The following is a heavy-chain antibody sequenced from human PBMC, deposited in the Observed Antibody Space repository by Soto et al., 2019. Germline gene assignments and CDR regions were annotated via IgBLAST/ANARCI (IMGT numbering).Heavy chain of an antibody. CDR1: GFTVSSSY. CDR2: IYTGGAT. J-gene: IGHJ4*02. CDR3: ARESEDLTSNFDY. Sequence: LRLSCAASGFTVSSSYMSWVRQAPGKGLEWVSIIYTGGATYYGDSMKGRFNISRDNAKNSLYLEMNSLRAEDTAVYYCARESEDLTSNFDYWGQGTLVTVSS. V-gene: IGHV3-53*01.